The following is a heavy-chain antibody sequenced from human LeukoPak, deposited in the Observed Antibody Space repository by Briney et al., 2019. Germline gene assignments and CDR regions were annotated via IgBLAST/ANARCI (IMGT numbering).Heavy chain of an antibody. CDR2: IYTSGST. J-gene: IGHJ4*02. CDR1: GGSISSGSYY. V-gene: IGHV4-61*02. CDR3: ARDRAYYYGSGSYYNDY. D-gene: IGHD3-10*01. Sequence: SQTLSLTCTVSGGSISSGSYYWSWIRQPAGKGLEWIGRIYTSGSTNYNPSLKSRVTISVDTSKNQFSLKLSSVTAADTAVYYCARDRAYYYGSGSYYNDYWGQGTLVTVSS.